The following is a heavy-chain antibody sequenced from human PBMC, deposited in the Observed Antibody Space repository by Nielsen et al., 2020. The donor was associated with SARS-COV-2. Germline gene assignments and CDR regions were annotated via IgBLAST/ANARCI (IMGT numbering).Heavy chain of an antibody. D-gene: IGHD3-22*01. CDR2: ISAYNGNT. CDR3: ARGHPDSTGYLGYWYLDL. J-gene: IGHJ2*01. Sequence: ASVKVSCKASGYTFTSYGINWVRQAPGQGLEWMGWISAYNGNTNYADKFRGRVIMTIDTSTSTAYMQLRSLRSDDTAVYFCARGHPDSTGYLGYWYLDLWGRGTLVTVSS. CDR1: GYTFTSYG. V-gene: IGHV1-18*04.